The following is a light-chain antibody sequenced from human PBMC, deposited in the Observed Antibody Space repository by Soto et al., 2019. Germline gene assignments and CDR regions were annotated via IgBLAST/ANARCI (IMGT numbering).Light chain of an antibody. CDR1: QSISSF. J-gene: IGKJ4*01. Sequence: DIQMTQSPSSLSASVGDRVTITCRASQSISSFVNWYQQKPGKAPNLLIYAASRLQSGVPSRFSGSGAGTDFTLTINSLQPEDFATYYCQQSYSPLRTFGGGTKVEVK. V-gene: IGKV1-39*01. CDR2: AAS. CDR3: QQSYSPLRT.